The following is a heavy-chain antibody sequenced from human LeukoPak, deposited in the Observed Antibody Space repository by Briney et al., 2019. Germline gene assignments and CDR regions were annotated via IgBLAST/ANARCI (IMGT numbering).Heavy chain of an antibody. CDR2: IRSKAYGGTT. Sequence: PGGSLRLSCTASGFTFGDYAMSWVRQAPGKGLEWVGFIRSKAYGGTTEYAASVKGRFTISRDDSKSIAYLQMNSLKTEDTAVYYCTREYAQGGFDYWAQGTLVTVSS. D-gene: IGHD2-2*01. CDR1: GFTFGDYA. J-gene: IGHJ4*02. CDR3: TREYAQGGFDY. V-gene: IGHV3-49*04.